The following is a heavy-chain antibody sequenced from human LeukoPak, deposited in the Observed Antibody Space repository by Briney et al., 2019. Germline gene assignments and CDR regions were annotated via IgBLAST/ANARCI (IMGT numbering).Heavy chain of an antibody. Sequence: SETLSLTCTVSGGSISSSSYYWGWIRQPPGKGLEWIGSIYYSGSTYYNPSLKSRVTISVDTSKNQFSLKLSSVTAADTAVYYCARDLALKGYFDYWGQGTLVTVSS. J-gene: IGHJ4*02. CDR1: GGSISSSSYY. CDR2: IYYSGST. V-gene: IGHV4-39*07. D-gene: IGHD3-16*01. CDR3: ARDLALKGYFDY.